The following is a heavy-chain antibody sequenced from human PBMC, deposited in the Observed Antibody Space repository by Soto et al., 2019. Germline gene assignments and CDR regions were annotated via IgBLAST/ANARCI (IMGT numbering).Heavy chain of an antibody. J-gene: IGHJ3*02. D-gene: IGHD3-22*01. CDR2: ISLSSANI. CDR1: GFSLYNYA. CDR3: ARGYYDSSGYYYTVFYI. V-gene: IGHV3-48*01. Sequence: HPGGSLRLSCAASGFSLYNYAMDWVRQAPGQGLEWVSYISLSSANIHYADSVRGRFTVSRDNAKNSLYLQMNSLRAEDTAVYYCARGYYDSSGYYYTVFYIWGQGTMVTVS.